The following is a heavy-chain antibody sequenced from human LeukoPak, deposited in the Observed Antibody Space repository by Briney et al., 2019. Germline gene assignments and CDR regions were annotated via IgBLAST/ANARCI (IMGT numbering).Heavy chain of an antibody. V-gene: IGHV3-64*02. D-gene: IGHD3-3*01. CDR3: ARGGYYAASDI. J-gene: IGHJ4*02. CDR2: IVSNGGNT. Sequence: GGSLRLSCAASGLTFGSHAMPWVRQAPGKGLEYVSAIVSNGGNTYYADSVRGRFTISRDNSKDTVYLQMGSLRPEDTAVYYCARGGYYAASDIWGQGALVTVSS. CDR1: GLTFGSHA.